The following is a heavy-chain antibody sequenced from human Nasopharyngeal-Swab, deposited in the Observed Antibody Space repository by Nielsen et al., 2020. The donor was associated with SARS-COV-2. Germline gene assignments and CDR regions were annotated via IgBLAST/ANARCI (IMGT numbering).Heavy chain of an antibody. Sequence: GGSLRLSCAASGFTFSSYWMHWVRQAPGKGLVWVSRINSDRSTTNYADSVKGRFTISRDNAKNTLYLQMNSLRPEDTAVYYCATTLRGNSDGRYWGQGTLVTVSS. CDR1: GFTFSSYW. D-gene: IGHD5-18*01. CDR3: ATTLRGNSDGRY. J-gene: IGHJ4*02. V-gene: IGHV3-74*01. CDR2: INSDRSTT.